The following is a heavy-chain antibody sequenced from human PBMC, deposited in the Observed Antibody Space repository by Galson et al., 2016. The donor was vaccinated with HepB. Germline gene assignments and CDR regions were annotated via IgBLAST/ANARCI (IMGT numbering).Heavy chain of an antibody. CDR2: MYYSGHT. CDR3: ARLSYAYGYY. J-gene: IGHJ4*02. CDR1: GGSISSRSYY. Sequence: SETLSLTCTVSGGSISSRSYYWGWIRQPPGKGLEWIGTMYYSGHTYYNPSLKSRVTISAYTSKNQFSLNLSSVTAADTAVYYCARLSYAYGYYWGQGTLVTVSS. D-gene: IGHD3-10*01. V-gene: IGHV4-39*01.